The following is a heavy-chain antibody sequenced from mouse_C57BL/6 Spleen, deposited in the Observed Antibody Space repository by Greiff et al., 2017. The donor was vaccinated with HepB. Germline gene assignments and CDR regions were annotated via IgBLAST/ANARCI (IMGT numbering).Heavy chain of an antibody. CDR1: GYTFTSYW. CDR3: ARGGYGSAFAY. Sequence: QVQLQQPGAELVMPGASVKLSCKASGYTFTSYWMHWVKQRPGQGLEWIGEIDPSDSYTNYNQKFKGKSTLTVDKSSSTAYMQLSSLTSEDSAVYYCARGGYGSAFAYWGQGTLVTVSA. D-gene: IGHD1-1*01. J-gene: IGHJ3*01. CDR2: IDPSDSYT. V-gene: IGHV1-69*01.